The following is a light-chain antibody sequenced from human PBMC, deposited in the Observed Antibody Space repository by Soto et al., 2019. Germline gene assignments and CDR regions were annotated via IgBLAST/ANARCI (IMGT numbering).Light chain of an antibody. CDR3: SSYTSSSTQV. CDR1: SSDVGGYNY. Sequence: SVLTQPASVCGSPGQSITISCTGTSSDVGGYNYVSWYQQHPGKAPKLMIYDVSNRPSGVSNRFSGSTSCNTASLTISRLQAEDEADYYCSSYTSSSTQVFGTGTKVTVL. CDR2: DVS. V-gene: IGLV2-14*01. J-gene: IGLJ1*01.